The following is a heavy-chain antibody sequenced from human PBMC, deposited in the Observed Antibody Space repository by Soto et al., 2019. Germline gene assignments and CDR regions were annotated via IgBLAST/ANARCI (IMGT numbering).Heavy chain of an antibody. CDR3: ARDTPPTDY. J-gene: IGHJ4*02. V-gene: IGHV1-18*01. CDR1: GYTFTSYH. Sequence: QVQLVQSGAEVKKPGASVKVSCKTSGYTFTSYHISWVRQATGQGREWMGWISAYNTNTNYAKKFQGRVTMTTDTLTSPAYMDLRSLRSDDTAVYYCARDTPPTDYWGQGTLVTVSS. CDR2: ISAYNTNT.